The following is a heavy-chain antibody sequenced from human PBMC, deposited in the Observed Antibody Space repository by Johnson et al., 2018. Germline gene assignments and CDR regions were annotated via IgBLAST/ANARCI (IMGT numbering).Heavy chain of an antibody. CDR2: ISYDGSNK. D-gene: IGHD4-17*01. J-gene: IGHJ6*03. V-gene: IGHV3-30*03. CDR3: AAQTTVTYYYYHMDV. CDR1: GFTFSSYG. Sequence: QVQLVESGGGVVQPGRSLRLSCAASGFTFSSYGMHWVRQAPGKGLEWVAVISYDGSNKYYADSVKGRFTISRDNSKNTLYLQMNSLRAEATAVYYCAAQTTVTYYYYHMDVWGKGTTGTVSS.